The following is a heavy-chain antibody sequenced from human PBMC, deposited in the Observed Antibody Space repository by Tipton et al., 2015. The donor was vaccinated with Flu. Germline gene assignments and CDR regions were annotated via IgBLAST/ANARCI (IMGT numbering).Heavy chain of an antibody. CDR3: ARDQVGGSGSYYQGLPDY. J-gene: IGHJ4*02. V-gene: IGHV3-33*01. CDR2: IWYDGNNK. Sequence: QVQLVQSGGGVVQPGRSLRLSCAASGFTFNSHAMHWVRQAPGKGLEWVAVIWYDGNNKYYADSAKGRFTISRDNSKNTLYLQMNSLRAEDTAMYYCARDQVGGSGSYYQGLPDYWGQGTLVTVSS. D-gene: IGHD3-10*01. CDR1: GFTFNSHA.